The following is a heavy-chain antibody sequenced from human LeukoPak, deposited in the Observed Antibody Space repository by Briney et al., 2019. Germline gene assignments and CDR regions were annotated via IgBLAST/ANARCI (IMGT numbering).Heavy chain of an antibody. D-gene: IGHD1-1*01. Sequence: SETLSLTCAVYGGSFSGHYWSWIRQPPGKGLEWIGEINHRGSTYYNPSLKSRVTISVDRSKNQLSLKLSSVTAADTAVYYCARVGTVTRPGIWFDPWGQGTQVTVSS. CDR3: ARVGTVTRPGIWFDP. V-gene: IGHV4-34*01. J-gene: IGHJ5*02. CDR2: INHRGST. CDR1: GGSFSGHY.